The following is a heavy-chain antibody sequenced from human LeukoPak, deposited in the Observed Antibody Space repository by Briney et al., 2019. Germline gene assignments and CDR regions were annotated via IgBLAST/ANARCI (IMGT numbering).Heavy chain of an antibody. CDR3: AKGPGSYYGACDH. D-gene: IGHD1-26*01. CDR2: IRYDGSNK. J-gene: IGHJ5*02. CDR1: GFTFSSYG. Sequence: PGGSLRLSCAASGFTFSSYGMHWVRQAPGKGLEWVAFIRYDGSNKYYADSVKGRFTISRDNSKNTLYLQMNSLRAEDTAVYYCAKGPGSYYGACDHWGQGSLVTVSS. V-gene: IGHV3-30*02.